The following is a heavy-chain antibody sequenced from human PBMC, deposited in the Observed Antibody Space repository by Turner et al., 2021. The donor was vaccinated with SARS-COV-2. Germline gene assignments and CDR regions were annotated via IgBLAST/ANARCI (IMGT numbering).Heavy chain of an antibody. CDR1: GWTFSSYA. CDR2: ISDSGSSK. J-gene: IGHJ4*02. CDR3: ASPVIAVAGNTFDY. Sequence: QLLESGGGVLEPGVSLRCPCSASGWTFSSYAMSWVRQAPGKGLEWVSAISDSGSSKYYADSVKGRFTISRDNSTNTLYLQMNSLRAEDTAVYYCASPVIAVAGNTFDYWGQGTLVTVSS. D-gene: IGHD6-19*01. V-gene: IGHV3-23*01.